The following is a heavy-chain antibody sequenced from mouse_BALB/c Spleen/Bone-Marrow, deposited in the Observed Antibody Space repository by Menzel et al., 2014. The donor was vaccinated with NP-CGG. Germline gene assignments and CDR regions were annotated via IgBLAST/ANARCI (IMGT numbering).Heavy chain of an antibody. V-gene: IGHV7-3*02. CDR2: IRNKANGYTT. J-gene: IGHJ1*01. D-gene: IGHD2-3*01. Sequence: EVQGVESGGGLVQPGGSLRLSCATSGFTFTDYYMSWVRQPPGKALEWLGFIRNKANGYTTDYSASVKGRFTISRDNSQSILYLQMNTLGAEDSATYYCARDMCDGLRWYFDVWGAGTTVTLSS. CDR1: GFTFTDYY. CDR3: ARDMCDGLRWYFDV.